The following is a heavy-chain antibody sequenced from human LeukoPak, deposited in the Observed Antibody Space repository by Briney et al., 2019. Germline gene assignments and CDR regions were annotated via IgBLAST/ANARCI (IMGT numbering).Heavy chain of an antibody. J-gene: IGHJ4*02. Sequence: GGSLRLSCAASGFTFDDYAMHWVRQAPGKGLEWVSLISWDGGSTYYADSVKGRFTISRDNSKNSLYLQMNSLRAEDTALYYCAKDGEYCDSSGYYSYYFDYWGQGTLVTVSS. CDR1: GFTFDDYA. D-gene: IGHD3-22*01. V-gene: IGHV3-43D*03. CDR3: AKDGEYCDSSGYYSYYFDY. CDR2: ISWDGGST.